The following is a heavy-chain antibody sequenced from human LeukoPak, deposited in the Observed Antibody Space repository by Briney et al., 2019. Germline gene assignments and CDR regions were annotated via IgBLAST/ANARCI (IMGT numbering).Heavy chain of an antibody. V-gene: IGHV4-59*01. CDR2: IYYSGST. D-gene: IGHD6-13*01. Sequence: ETLSLTCTVSGGSISSYYWSWIRQPPGKGLEWIGYIYYSGSTNYNPSLKSRVTISVDTSKNQFSLKLSSVTAADTAVYYCARVLAAAGSNWFDPWGQGTLVTVSS. CDR3: ARVLAAAGSNWFDP. J-gene: IGHJ5*02. CDR1: GGSISSYY.